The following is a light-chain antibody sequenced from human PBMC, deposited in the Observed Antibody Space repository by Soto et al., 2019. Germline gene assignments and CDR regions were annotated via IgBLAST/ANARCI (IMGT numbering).Light chain of an antibody. CDR2: KAS. J-gene: IGKJ1*01. Sequence: DIQMTQSPSTLSASVGDSVTITCRASQSVGRWLAWYQQKPGKAPEVLIYKASTLQYGVPSRFSGSGSGTEFPLTISSLQPDYFATYYCQQYDSYSTFGQGTKVDFK. CDR3: QQYDSYST. CDR1: QSVGRW. V-gene: IGKV1-5*03.